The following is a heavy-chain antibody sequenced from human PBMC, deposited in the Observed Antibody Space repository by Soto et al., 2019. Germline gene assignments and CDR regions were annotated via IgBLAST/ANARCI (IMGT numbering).Heavy chain of an antibody. Sequence: LRLSCATSGFTFSNFDMHWVRQVPEKGLEWVSAIGAARDPYYLGSVKGRFTISRENAKNSVYLQMNDLRAGDSAVYYCARAYTGRLPRRADYYYAMDVWGQGTTVTVSS. CDR1: GFTFSNFD. J-gene: IGHJ6*02. CDR2: IGAARDP. D-gene: IGHD2-2*02. V-gene: IGHV3-13*05. CDR3: ARAYTGRLPRRADYYYAMDV.